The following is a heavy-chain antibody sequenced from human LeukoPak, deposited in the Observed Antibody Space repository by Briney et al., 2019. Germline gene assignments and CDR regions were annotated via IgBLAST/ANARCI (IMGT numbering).Heavy chain of an antibody. Sequence: GRSLRLSCAASGFTFSSYAMHWVRQAPGKGLEWVTFIRFDGTNKYYADSVKGRFTISRDNSKNTLYLQMNSLRAEDTAVYYCTRPFNTDYSNFYYMDVWGIGTTVTVSS. J-gene: IGHJ6*03. CDR2: IRFDGTNK. V-gene: IGHV3-30*04. CDR1: GFTFSSYA. D-gene: IGHD4-11*01. CDR3: TRPFNTDYSNFYYMDV.